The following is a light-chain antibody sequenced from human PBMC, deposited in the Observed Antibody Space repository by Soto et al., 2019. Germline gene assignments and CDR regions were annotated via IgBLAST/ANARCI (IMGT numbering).Light chain of an antibody. CDR3: QQYGSSWT. J-gene: IGKJ1*01. CDR1: QSVSSN. Sequence: TVMTQSPDTLSVSAGERATLSCRASQSVSSNLAWYQQKPGQAPRLLIYGASSRATGIPDRFSGSGSGTDFTLTISRLEPEDFAVYYCQQYGSSWTFGQGTKVDIK. V-gene: IGKV3-20*01. CDR2: GAS.